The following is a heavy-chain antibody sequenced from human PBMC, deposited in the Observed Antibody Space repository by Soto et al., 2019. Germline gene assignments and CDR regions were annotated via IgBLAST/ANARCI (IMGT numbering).Heavy chain of an antibody. D-gene: IGHD2-21*02. CDR2: ISYDGSNK. Sequence: QVQLVESGGGVVQPGRSLRLSCAASGFTFSSYAMHWVRQAPGKGLEWVAVISYDGSNKYYADSVKGRFTISRDNSKNTLYLQMNSQRAEDTAVYYCARDSHSYCGGDCYPYWYFDLWGRGTLVTVSS. CDR3: ARDSHSYCGGDCYPYWYFDL. J-gene: IGHJ2*01. V-gene: IGHV3-30-3*01. CDR1: GFTFSSYA.